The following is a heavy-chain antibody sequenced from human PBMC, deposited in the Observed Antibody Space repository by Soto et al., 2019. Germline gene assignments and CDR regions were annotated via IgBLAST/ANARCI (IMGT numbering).Heavy chain of an antibody. V-gene: IGHV4-34*01. J-gene: IGHJ6*02. CDR3: ARLPRFERAYYYYGMDV. CDR2: ISQSGST. Sequence: SETLSLTCAVYGGSLSGYYWSWVRQPPGEGLEWIGRISQSGSTNNSPSLKSRVTISVDTSKNQFSLKLSSVTAADTAVYYCARLPRFERAYYYYGMDVWGQGTTVTVSS. D-gene: IGHD3-10*02. CDR1: GGSLSGYY.